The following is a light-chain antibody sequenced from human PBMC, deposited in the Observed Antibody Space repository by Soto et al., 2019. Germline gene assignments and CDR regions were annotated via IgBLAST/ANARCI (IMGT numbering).Light chain of an antibody. CDR2: GNN. CDR3: QSNDSTLNGWV. CDR1: SSNIGAYD. J-gene: IGLJ3*02. Sequence: QSVLTQPPSVSGAPGRRVTISCTGSSSNIGAYDVHWYQQLPGTAPKLLIYGNNNRPSGVPDRFSGSKSGTSASLAITGLQAEDEADYYCQSNDSTLNGWVFGGGTKVTVL. V-gene: IGLV1-40*01.